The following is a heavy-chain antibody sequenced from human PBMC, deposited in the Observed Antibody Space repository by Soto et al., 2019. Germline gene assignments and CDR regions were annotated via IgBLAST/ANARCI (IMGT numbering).Heavy chain of an antibody. CDR1: GGTFSSYS. Sequence: QVQLVQSGAEVKKPRSSVKVSCKASGGTFSSYSINWVRQAPGQGLEWMGELIPIFGTANYAQKFQGRVTITADESTSTAYMELSSLRAEDTAVYYCARDGGRHSGGIDYWGQGTLVTVSS. CDR3: ARDGGRHSGGIDY. V-gene: IGHV1-69*01. J-gene: IGHJ4*02. CDR2: LIPIFGTA. D-gene: IGHD1-26*01.